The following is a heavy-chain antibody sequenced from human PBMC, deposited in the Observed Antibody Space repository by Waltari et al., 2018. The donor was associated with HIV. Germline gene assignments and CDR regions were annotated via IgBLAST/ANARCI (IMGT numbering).Heavy chain of an antibody. V-gene: IGHV3-33*01. CDR3: ARDVQGYCAGERCFYGMDV. CDR1: GFTVRNYG. CDR2: VWKDGSNK. J-gene: IGHJ6*02. D-gene: IGHD2-8*02. Sequence: QVQLVESGGGVVQPGRSLRLSCAASGFTVRNYGMHWVRQAPGKGVEWVAVVWKDGSNKYYGDSVKGRFTISRDNSKNTLELQMNSLRAEDTAVYYCARDVQGYCAGERCFYGMDVWGQGTTVTVSS.